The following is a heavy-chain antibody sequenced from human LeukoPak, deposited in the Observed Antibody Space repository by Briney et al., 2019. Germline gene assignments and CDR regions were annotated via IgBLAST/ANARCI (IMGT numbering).Heavy chain of an antibody. V-gene: IGHV4-4*02. J-gene: IGHJ4*02. Sequence: SETLSLTCAVSGASISSSNWWTWVRQSPGKGLEWIGEVFRGGSTKYNPSLKSRVSISLENSKNRLSLTLTDVTAADTAVYYCARQGESGSTDYFDLWGQGTLVTVSS. D-gene: IGHD2-8*02. CDR1: GASISSSNW. CDR2: VFRGGST. CDR3: ARQGESGSTDYFDL.